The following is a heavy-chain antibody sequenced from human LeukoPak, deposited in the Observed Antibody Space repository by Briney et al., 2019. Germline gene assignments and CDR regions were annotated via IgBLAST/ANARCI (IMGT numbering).Heavy chain of an antibody. CDR2: IKSTADGGAT. CDR3: TTYGGYEGLSDH. Sequence: PGGSLRLSCAASGFTFGDPWMGWVRQAPGKGLEWVGRIKSTADGGATDYAAAVQGRFTISRDDSKDNLYLQMNSLKTEDTAVYYCTTYGGYEGLSDHWGQGTLVTVSS. V-gene: IGHV3-15*01. D-gene: IGHD5-12*01. CDR1: GFTFGDPW. J-gene: IGHJ5*02.